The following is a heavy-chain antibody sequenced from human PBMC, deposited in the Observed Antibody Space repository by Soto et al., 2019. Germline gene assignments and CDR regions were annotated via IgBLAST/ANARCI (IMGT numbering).Heavy chain of an antibody. J-gene: IGHJ6*02. CDR2: INPNSGGT. V-gene: IGHV1-2*04. CDR3: ARDMMVRGVTINYYYGMDV. Sequence: ASVKVSCKASGYTFTGYYMHWVRQAPGQGLEWMGWINPNSGGTNYAQKFQGWVTMTRDTSISTAYMELSGLRSDDTAVYYCARDMMVRGVTINYYYGMDVWGQGTTVTVSS. CDR1: GYTFTGYY. D-gene: IGHD3-10*01.